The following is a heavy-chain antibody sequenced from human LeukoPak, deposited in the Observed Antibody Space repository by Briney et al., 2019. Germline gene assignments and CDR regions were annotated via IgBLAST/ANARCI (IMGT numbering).Heavy chain of an antibody. Sequence: PSETLSLTCTVSGASITTYFWSWIRQPPGKGLEWIAYIHYTEHSNYNPSLKSRVTLSVDTSKNQVYLMLTSVTAADTAVYYCARDPLRRVGENDAFDIWGQGTMVTVSS. J-gene: IGHJ3*02. D-gene: IGHD3-10*01. V-gene: IGHV4-59*01. CDR1: GASITTYF. CDR2: IHYTEHS. CDR3: ARDPLRRVGENDAFDI.